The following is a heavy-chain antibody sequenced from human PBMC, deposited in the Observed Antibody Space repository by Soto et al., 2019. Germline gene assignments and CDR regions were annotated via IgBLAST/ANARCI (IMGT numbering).Heavy chain of an antibody. D-gene: IGHD2-15*01. V-gene: IGHV4-39*01. CDR3: ARRGTFCSGGSCYHYYYGMDV. CDR2: IYYSGST. Sequence: PSETLSLTCTVSGGSISSSSYYWGWIRRPPGKGLEWIGSIYYSGSTYYNPSLKSRVTISVDTSKNQFSLKLSSVTAADTAVYYCARRGTFCSGGSCYHYYYGMDVWGQGTTVT. J-gene: IGHJ6*02. CDR1: GGSISSSSYY.